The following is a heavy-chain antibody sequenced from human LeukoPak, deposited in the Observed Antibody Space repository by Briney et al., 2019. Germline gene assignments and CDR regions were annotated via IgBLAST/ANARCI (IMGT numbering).Heavy chain of an antibody. J-gene: IGHJ4*02. CDR1: GYTFTDHY. D-gene: IGHD2-2*01. CDR3: ARRAVDELDH. CDR2: INPNSGAT. Sequence: ASVKVSCKASGYTFTDHYMHWVRQAPGQGLEWMGWINPNSGATNYAQKFQGRVTMTRDTSISAAYVEESGLTSDDTAVYYCARRAVDELDHWGQGTLVTVSS. V-gene: IGHV1-2*02.